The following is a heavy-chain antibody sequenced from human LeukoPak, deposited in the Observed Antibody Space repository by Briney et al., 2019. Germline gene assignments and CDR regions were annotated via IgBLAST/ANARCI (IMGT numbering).Heavy chain of an antibody. CDR3: AKGIAAAYYYYGMDV. CDR2: ISGSGGST. Sequence: GGSLRLSCAASGFTVSSNYMSWVRQAPGKGLEWVSAISGSGGSTYYADSVKGRFTISRDNSKNTLYLQMNSLRAEDTAVYYCAKGIAAAYYYYGMDVWGQGTMVTVSS. J-gene: IGHJ6*02. V-gene: IGHV3-23*01. CDR1: GFTVSSNY. D-gene: IGHD6-13*01.